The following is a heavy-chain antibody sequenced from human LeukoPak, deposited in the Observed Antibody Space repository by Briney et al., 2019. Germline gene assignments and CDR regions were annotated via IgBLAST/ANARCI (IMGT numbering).Heavy chain of an antibody. CDR2: INHSGST. V-gene: IGHV4-34*01. J-gene: IGHJ5*02. D-gene: IGHD3-3*01. Sequence: SSETLSLTCAVYGGSFSGYYWSWIRQPPGKGLEWIGEINHSGSTNYNPSLKSRVTISVDTSKNQFSLKLSSVTAADTAVYYCARDCRFLEWSGGFDPWGQGTLVTVSS. CDR1: GGSFSGYY. CDR3: ARDCRFLEWSGGFDP.